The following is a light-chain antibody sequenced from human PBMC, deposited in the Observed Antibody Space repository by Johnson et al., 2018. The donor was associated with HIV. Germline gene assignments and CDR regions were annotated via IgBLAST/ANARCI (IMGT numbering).Light chain of an antibody. CDR2: ENN. CDR3: GTWDTSLSAYV. J-gene: IGLJ1*01. CDR1: SSNIGTNY. V-gene: IGLV1-51*02. Sequence: QSVLTQPPSVSAAPGQKVTISCSGSSSNIGTNYVSWYQQLPGTAPKLLMFENNQRPSGIPDRFSGSKSGTSATLGITGLQTGDEADYYCGTWDTSLSAYVVGTGTKGAVL.